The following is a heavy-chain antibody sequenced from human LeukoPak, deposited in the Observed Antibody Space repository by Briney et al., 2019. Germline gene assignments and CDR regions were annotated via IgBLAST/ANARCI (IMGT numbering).Heavy chain of an antibody. J-gene: IGHJ6*02. CDR1: GFTFSSYS. Sequence: GGSLRLSCAASGFTFSSYSMNWVRQAPGKGLEWVSSISSSSSYIYHADSVKGRFTISRDNAKNSLYLQMNSLRAEDTAVYYCARDTYSSGWYDYYYYGMDVWGQGTTVTVSS. CDR3: ARDTYSSGWYDYYYYGMDV. D-gene: IGHD6-19*01. V-gene: IGHV3-21*01. CDR2: ISSSSSYI.